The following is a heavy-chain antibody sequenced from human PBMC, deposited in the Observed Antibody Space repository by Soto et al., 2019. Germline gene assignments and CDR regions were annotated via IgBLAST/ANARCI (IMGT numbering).Heavy chain of an antibody. J-gene: IGHJ4*02. Sequence: ASETLSLTCTVSGGSISSNYWTWIRQPPGKGLEWIGYVYNSGSPNYNPSLKSRVTISEDTSKSQFSLKVNSMNAADTAVYYCARYRREAVAGYTLDNWGQGILVTVSS. CDR3: ARYRREAVAGYTLDN. V-gene: IGHV4-59*01. CDR1: GGSISSNY. D-gene: IGHD6-13*01. CDR2: VYNSGSP.